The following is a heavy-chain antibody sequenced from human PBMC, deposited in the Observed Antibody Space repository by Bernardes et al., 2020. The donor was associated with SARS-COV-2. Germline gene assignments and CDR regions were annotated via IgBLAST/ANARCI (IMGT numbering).Heavy chain of an antibody. CDR3: LSTTSRTSYGALDI. CDR1: GGSISSGNDY. V-gene: IGHV4-61*02. CDR2: IYTCGST. Sequence: SETLSLTCTVSGGSISSGNDYWSWIRQPAGKGLEWIGRIYTCGSTKYNPSLKSRVTISVDTSKNQFSLRLNSVTAADTAIYYCLSTTSRTSYGALDIWGQGTMVTVSS. D-gene: IGHD2-2*01. J-gene: IGHJ3*02.